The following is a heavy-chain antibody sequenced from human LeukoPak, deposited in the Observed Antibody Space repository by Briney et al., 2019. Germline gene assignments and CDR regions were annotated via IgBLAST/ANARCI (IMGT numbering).Heavy chain of an antibody. CDR3: ARVTLGYYYGSGSYCFDY. Sequence: SETLSLTCTVSGDSISSYYWSWIRQPPGKGLEWIGHIDYSGSANYKPALKSRVTIAVDTPKNQFSLRLSSVTAADTAVYYCARVTLGYYYGSGSYCFDYWGQGTLVTVSS. V-gene: IGHV4-59*08. CDR1: GDSISSYY. D-gene: IGHD3-10*01. CDR2: IDYSGSA. J-gene: IGHJ4*02.